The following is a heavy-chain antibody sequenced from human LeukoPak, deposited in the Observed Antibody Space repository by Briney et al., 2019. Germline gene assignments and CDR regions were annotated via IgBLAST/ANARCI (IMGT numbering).Heavy chain of an antibody. CDR2: IWYDGSNK. V-gene: IGHV3-33*01. J-gene: IGHJ4*02. Sequence: GGSLRLSCAASGFTFSSYGMHWVRQAPGKGLVWVAVIWYDGSNKYYADSVKGRFTISRDNSKNTLYLQMNSLRAEDTAVYYCARGHSGSYGDYFDYWGQGTLVTVSS. CDR1: GFTFSSYG. D-gene: IGHD1-26*01. CDR3: ARGHSGSYGDYFDY.